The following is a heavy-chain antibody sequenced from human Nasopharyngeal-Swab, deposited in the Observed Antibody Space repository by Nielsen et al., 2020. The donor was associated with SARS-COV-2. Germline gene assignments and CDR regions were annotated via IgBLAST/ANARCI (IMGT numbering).Heavy chain of an antibody. D-gene: IGHD3-22*01. CDR3: ARGLVDVNMMLVVIGFSYWLDS. V-gene: IGHV4-34*01. J-gene: IGHJ5*01. Sequence: SWFRQAPGKGLEWIGEINHRGSTNYNPSLKSRVTISADTSKNQFSLNLSSVTAADTAVYYCARGLVDVNMMLVVIGFSYWLDSWGQGTLVTVSS. CDR2: INHRGST.